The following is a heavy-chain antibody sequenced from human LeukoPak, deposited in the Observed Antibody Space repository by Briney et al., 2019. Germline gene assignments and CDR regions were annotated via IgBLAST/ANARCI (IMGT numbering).Heavy chain of an antibody. J-gene: IGHJ6*02. Sequence: GESLKISCKGSGYRFTDYWIGWVRQMPGKGLEWMGIIYPGDSDTRYSPSFQGQVTISADKSINTAHLQWSSLKASDTATYYCARGAAGTTPDYYYFGLDVWGQGTTVRVSS. CDR3: ARGAAGTTPDYYYFGLDV. CDR2: IYPGDSDT. CDR1: GYRFTDYW. V-gene: IGHV5-51*01. D-gene: IGHD1-7*01.